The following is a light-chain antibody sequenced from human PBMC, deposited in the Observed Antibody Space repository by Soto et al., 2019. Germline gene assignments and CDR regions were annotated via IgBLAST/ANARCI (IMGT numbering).Light chain of an antibody. CDR3: QQYGSSPQT. J-gene: IGKJ1*01. V-gene: IGKV3-20*01. Sequence: IVFTQSPGTLSLSPVEIATLSCRSIESFTDKQLAWYQQKPGQSPRLLIHGASTRAPGFPARFSGSGSGTDFTLTISSLQSEDFAVYYCQQYGSSPQTFGQGTKV. CDR2: GAS. CDR1: ESFTDKQ.